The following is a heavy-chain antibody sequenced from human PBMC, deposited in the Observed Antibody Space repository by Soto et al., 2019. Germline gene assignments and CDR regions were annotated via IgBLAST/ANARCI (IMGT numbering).Heavy chain of an antibody. V-gene: IGHV5-10-1*01. CDR1: GYSFTSYW. CDR2: IDPSDSYT. Sequence: ESLKISCKGSGYSFTSYWISWVRQMPGKGLEWMGRIDPSDSYTNYSPSFQGHVTISADKSISTAYLQWSSLKASDTAMYYCARHEIIIAVAGTYGMDVWGQGTTVTV. D-gene: IGHD6-19*01. J-gene: IGHJ6*02. CDR3: ARHEIIIAVAGTYGMDV.